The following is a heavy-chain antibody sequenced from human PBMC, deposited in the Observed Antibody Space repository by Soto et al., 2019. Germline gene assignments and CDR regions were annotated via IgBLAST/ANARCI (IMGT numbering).Heavy chain of an antibody. CDR1: GGSISNGGYY. D-gene: IGHD3-3*01. Sequence: KAXETLSLTCTVSGGSISNGGYYWTWIRQHPGKGLEWIGYIYYSGSTYYNPSLKSRVTISVDTSKNQFSLKLTSVTAADTAVYYCARDVTDFWSGHEGMDAWGQGTTVTVSS. CDR3: ARDVTDFWSGHEGMDA. J-gene: IGHJ6*02. V-gene: IGHV4-31*03. CDR2: IYYSGST.